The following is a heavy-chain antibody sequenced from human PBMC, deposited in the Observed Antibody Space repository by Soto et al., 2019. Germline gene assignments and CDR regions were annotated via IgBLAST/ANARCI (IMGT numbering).Heavy chain of an antibody. V-gene: IGHV1-46*01. D-gene: IGHD2-21*02. CDR2: INPAGGTT. CDR1: GYSFTSTY. Sequence: QVQLVQSGAEVKKPGASVRSSCRASGYSFTSTYVHWVRQAPGQGPEWMGIINPAGGTTYYAQKFQGRLTITSDTSTDTVFMDLNDLTSEDTAVYFCALKVVTYYDNWGQGTLLTVFS. CDR3: ALKVVTYYDN. J-gene: IGHJ4*02.